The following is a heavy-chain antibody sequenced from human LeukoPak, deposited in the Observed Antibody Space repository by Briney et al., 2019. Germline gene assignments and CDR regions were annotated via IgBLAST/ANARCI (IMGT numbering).Heavy chain of an antibody. Sequence: SGGSLRLSCAASGFTFSGYYMSWIRQAPGKGLEWVAVISYDGSNKYYADSVKGRFTISRDNSKNTLYLQMNSLRAEDTAVYYCAKDFRVLYYDSSGYGDYWGQGTLVTVSS. CDR1: GFTFSGYY. J-gene: IGHJ4*02. CDR2: ISYDGSNK. D-gene: IGHD3-22*01. CDR3: AKDFRVLYYDSSGYGDY. V-gene: IGHV3-30*18.